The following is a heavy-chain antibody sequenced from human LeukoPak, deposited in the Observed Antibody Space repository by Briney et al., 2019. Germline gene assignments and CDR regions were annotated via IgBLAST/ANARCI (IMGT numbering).Heavy chain of an antibody. CDR1: GGSISSSSYY. CDR3: ARAPTYYYGSGSLYYFDY. J-gene: IGHJ4*02. V-gene: IGHV4-39*07. CDR2: IYYSGST. D-gene: IGHD3-10*01. Sequence: SETLSLTCTVSGGSISSSSYYWGWIRQPPGKGLEWIGSIYYSGSTYYNPSLKSRVTISVDKSKNQFSLKLSSVTAADTAVYYCARAPTYYYGSGSLYYFDYWGQGTLVTVSS.